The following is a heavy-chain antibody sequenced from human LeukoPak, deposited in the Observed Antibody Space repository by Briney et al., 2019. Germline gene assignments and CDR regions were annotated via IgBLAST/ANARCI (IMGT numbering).Heavy chain of an antibody. CDR3: ARQGVGRELLTYYFDY. Sequence: SVKVSCKASGYTFTSYDINWVRQAPGQGLEWMGRIIPILGIANYAQKFQGRVTITADKSTSTAYMELSSLRSEDTAVYYCARQGVGRELLTYYFDYWGQGTTVTVSS. CDR2: IIPILGIA. V-gene: IGHV1-69*04. J-gene: IGHJ4*03. CDR1: GYTFTSYD. D-gene: IGHD1-26*01.